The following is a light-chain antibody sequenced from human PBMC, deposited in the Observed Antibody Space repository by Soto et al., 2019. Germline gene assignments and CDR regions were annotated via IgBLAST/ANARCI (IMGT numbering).Light chain of an antibody. CDR2: DAS. Sequence: GGRVTITCRARQSISSWLARYQQKPEKAPKLLIYDASSLESGVPSRFSGSGSGTEFTLTISSLQPDDFATYYCQQYNSYLFGQGTKVDIK. V-gene: IGKV1-5*01. CDR1: QSISSW. CDR3: QQYNSYL. J-gene: IGKJ1*01.